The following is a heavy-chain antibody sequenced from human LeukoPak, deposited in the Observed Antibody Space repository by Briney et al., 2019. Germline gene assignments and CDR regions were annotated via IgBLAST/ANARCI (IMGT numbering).Heavy chain of an antibody. V-gene: IGHV1-2*02. CDR1: GYTFTGYY. D-gene: IGHD6-13*01. CDR3: ASPIAAAENDAFDI. J-gene: IGHJ3*02. CDR2: INPNSGGT. Sequence: GASVKVSCKASGYTFTGYYMHWVRQAPGQGLEWMGWINPNSGGTNYAQKFQGRVTMTRDTSISTAYMELSRLRSEDTAVYYCASPIAAAENDAFDIWGQGTMVTVSS.